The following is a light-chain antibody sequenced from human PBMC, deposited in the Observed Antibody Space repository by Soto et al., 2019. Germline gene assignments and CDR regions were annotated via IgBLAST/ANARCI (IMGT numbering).Light chain of an antibody. Sequence: DIQMTQSPSPLSASVGDRACITCLASRTSSSYLDWYQQKPGHAPNLLIYAASNMPGGVPSRFSGSGSGTDFTLTISSLHSEDFATYYCQQHSNTPPTFGQGTRLEIK. CDR2: AAS. V-gene: IGKV1-39*01. CDR3: QQHSNTPPT. CDR1: RTSSSY. J-gene: IGKJ5*01.